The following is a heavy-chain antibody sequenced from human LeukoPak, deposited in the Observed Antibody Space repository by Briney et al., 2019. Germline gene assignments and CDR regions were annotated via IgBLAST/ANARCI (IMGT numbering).Heavy chain of an antibody. Sequence: ASVKVSCKASGYSFTSLDINWVRQATGQGLEWMGWMNPNSGNTGYAQKFQGRVTMTRNTSISTAYMELSSLRSEDTAVYYCARTHGAFTMVRGAPPDYWGQGTLVTVSS. D-gene: IGHD3-10*01. J-gene: IGHJ4*02. CDR3: ARTHGAFTMVRGAPPDY. CDR2: MNPNSGNT. V-gene: IGHV1-8*01. CDR1: GYSFTSLD.